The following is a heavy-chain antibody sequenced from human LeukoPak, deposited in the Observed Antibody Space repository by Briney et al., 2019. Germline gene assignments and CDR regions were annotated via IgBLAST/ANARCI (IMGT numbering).Heavy chain of an antibody. CDR2: ISSSGSTI. CDR1: GFTFSSYE. Sequence: GGSLRLSCAASGFTFSSYEMNWVRQAPGKGLEWVSYISSSGSTIYYADSVKGRFTIPRDNAKNSLYLQMNSLRAEDTAVYYCARDLGTPSDYWGQGTLVTVSS. D-gene: IGHD1-1*01. CDR3: ARDLGTPSDY. J-gene: IGHJ4*02. V-gene: IGHV3-48*03.